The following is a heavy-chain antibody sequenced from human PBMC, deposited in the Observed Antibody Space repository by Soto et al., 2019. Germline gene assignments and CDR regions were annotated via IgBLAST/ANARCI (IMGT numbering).Heavy chain of an antibody. D-gene: IGHD2-2*01. CDR1: GGTFSSYT. CDR2: IIPILGIA. CDR3: ARSLGYCSSTSCRSPFDY. J-gene: IGHJ4*02. V-gene: IGHV1-69*02. Sequence: ASVKVSCKASGGTFSSYTISWVRQAPGQGLEWMGRIIPILGIANYAQKFQGRVTITADKSTSTAYMELSSLRSEDTAVYYCARSLGYCSSTSCRSPFDYWGQGTLVTAPQ.